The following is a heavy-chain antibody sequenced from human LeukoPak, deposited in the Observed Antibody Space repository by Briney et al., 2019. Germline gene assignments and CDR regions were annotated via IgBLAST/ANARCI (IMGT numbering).Heavy chain of an antibody. CDR3: ACPTLDGSGTYYKKNYFNY. V-gene: IGHV4-39*01. J-gene: IGHJ4*02. Sequence: SETLSLTCTVSGGSISSSNYYWGLIRQPPGKGLEWIGSIYYSGSTYYNPSLESRVTISVDTSKNQFSLKLSSVTAADTAVYYCACPTLDGSGTYYKKNYFNYWGQGTLVTVSS. D-gene: IGHD3-10*01. CDR1: GGSISSSNYY. CDR2: IYYSGST.